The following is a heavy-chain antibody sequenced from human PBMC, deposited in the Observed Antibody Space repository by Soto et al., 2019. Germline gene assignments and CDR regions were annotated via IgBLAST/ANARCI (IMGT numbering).Heavy chain of an antibody. CDR2: IYHSGST. J-gene: IGHJ4*02. CDR3: ARGMTTVTTLDY. D-gene: IGHD4-17*01. V-gene: IGHV4-30-2*01. Sequence: SETMSLTCAVSGGYISSGGYSWSWIRQPPGKGLEWIGYIYHSGSTYYNASLKSRVTISVDRSKNQVSLKLSSVTAADTAVYYCARGMTTVTTLDYWGQGTLVTVSS. CDR1: GGYISSGGYS.